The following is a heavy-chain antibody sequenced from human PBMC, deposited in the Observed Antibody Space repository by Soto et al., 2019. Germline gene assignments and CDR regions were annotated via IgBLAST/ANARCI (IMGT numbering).Heavy chain of an antibody. Sequence: QVQLQESGPGLVKPPGTLSLTCAVSGDSISSSIWWSWVRLPPGKGLEWIGEIYHSGTTNYNPSLKSRVTISVDKSKNQFSLKMSSLTAADTAVYYCASRGDGSGSLDYWGQGTLVTVFS. D-gene: IGHD3-10*01. V-gene: IGHV4-4*03. CDR1: GDSISSSIW. J-gene: IGHJ4*02. CDR2: IYHSGTT. CDR3: ASRGDGSGSLDY.